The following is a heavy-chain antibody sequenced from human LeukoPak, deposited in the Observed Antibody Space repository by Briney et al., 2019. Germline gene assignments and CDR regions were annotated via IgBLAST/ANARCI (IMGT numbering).Heavy chain of an antibody. CDR1: GASISSGSYY. CDR3: ARAVYCSSTSCYFDP. D-gene: IGHD2-2*01. J-gene: IGHJ5*02. Sequence: SETLSLTCTVSGASISSGSYYWVWIRQPPGKSLEWIGSIHYSGSTDYNPSLKSRVTTSLDTSKNQVSVNLRFVTAADTAVYYCARAVYCSSTSCYFDPWGQGTLVTVSS. CDR2: IHYSGST. V-gene: IGHV4-39*01.